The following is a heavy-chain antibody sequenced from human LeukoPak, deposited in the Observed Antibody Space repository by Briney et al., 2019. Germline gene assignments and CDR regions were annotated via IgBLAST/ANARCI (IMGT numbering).Heavy chain of an antibody. CDR2: ISTYNGNT. CDR1: GYTFTSYY. D-gene: IGHD3-10*01. J-gene: IGHJ4*02. Sequence: ASVKVSCKASGYTFTSYYMHWVRQAPGQGLEWMGWISTYNGNTKYTQNLQGRVTMTTDTSTSTAYMDLTSLRSDDTAVYYCARSGHRRYYYASGPDYWGQGTLVTVSS. V-gene: IGHV1-18*04. CDR3: ARSGHRRYYYASGPDY.